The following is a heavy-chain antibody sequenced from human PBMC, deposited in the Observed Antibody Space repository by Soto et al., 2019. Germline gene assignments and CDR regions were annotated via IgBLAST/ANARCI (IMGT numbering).Heavy chain of an antibody. CDR1: GFTFSSYW. D-gene: IGHD2-21*02. J-gene: IGHJ4*02. CDR3: ARGVVTAHYFDY. Sequence: GGFLRLSCAASGFTFSSYWMSWVRQAPGKGLEWVANIKQDGSEGYYVDSVKGRFTISRDNAKNSLYLQMNSLRAEDTAVYYCARGVVTAHYFDYWGQGTLVTVSS. CDR2: IKQDGSEG. V-gene: IGHV3-7*01.